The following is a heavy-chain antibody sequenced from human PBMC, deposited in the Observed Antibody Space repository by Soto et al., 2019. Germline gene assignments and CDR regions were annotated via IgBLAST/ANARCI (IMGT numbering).Heavy chain of an antibody. J-gene: IGHJ5*02. CDR1: GGSFSGYY. Sequence: QVQLQQWGAGLLKPSETLSLTCAVYGGSFSGYYWSWIRQPPGKGLEWIGEINHSGSTNYNPSLKSRVTISVDTSKNQFSLKLSSVTAADTAVYYCASLLELRSGWFDPWGQGTLVTVSS. CDR2: INHSGST. D-gene: IGHD1-7*01. CDR3: ASLLELRSGWFDP. V-gene: IGHV4-34*01.